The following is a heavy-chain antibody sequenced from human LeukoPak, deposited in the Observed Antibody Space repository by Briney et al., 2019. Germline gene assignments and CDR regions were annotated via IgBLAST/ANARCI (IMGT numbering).Heavy chain of an antibody. CDR2: VNPSTEST. V-gene: IGHV1-46*01. D-gene: IGHD3-3*01. J-gene: IGHJ4*02. Sequence: ASVKVSCKASGYSFTNCYMHWVRQAPGQGPEWMGIVNPSTESTNYAQKFQGRVTMTRDTSTSTVYMELSSLRSEDTAVYYCARASSGNFFDYWGQGTLVTVSS. CDR1: GYSFTNCY. CDR3: ARASSGNFFDY.